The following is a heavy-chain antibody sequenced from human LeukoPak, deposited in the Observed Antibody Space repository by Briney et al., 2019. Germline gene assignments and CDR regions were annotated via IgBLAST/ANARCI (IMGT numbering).Heavy chain of an antibody. CDR2: IRQDGSEK. CDR1: EFTFNNYW. CDR3: VRGRGMDV. V-gene: IGHV3-7*01. Sequence: PGGSLRLSCAASEFTFNNYWMNWVRQAPGKGLEWVANIRQDGSEKYYVDSVKGRFTISRDNAKNSLYLQMNSLRAEDTAVYYCVRGRGMDVWGQGTTVTVSS. J-gene: IGHJ6*02.